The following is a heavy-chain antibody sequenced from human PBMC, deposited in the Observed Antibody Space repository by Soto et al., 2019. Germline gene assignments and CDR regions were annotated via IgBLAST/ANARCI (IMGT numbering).Heavy chain of an antibody. CDR2: IIPIFGTA. V-gene: IGHV1-69*13. CDR1: GGTFSSYA. Sequence: SVKVSCKASGGTFSSYAISWVRQAPGQGLEWMGGIIPIFGTANYAQKFQGRVTITADESTSTAYMELSSLRSEDTAVYYCARGLDYGGNSGFVYWGQGTLVTVSS. CDR3: ARGLDYGGNSGFVY. D-gene: IGHD4-17*01. J-gene: IGHJ4*02.